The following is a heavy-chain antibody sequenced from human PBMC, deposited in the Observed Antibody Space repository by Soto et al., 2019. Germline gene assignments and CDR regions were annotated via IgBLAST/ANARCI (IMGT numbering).Heavy chain of an antibody. CDR1: GFTFSSYS. CDR2: ISSSSSTI. J-gene: IGHJ5*02. V-gene: IGHV3-48*02. Sequence: GGSLRLSCAASGFTFSSYSMNWVRQAPGKGLEWVSYISSSSSTIYYADSVKGRFTISRDNAKNSLYLQMNSLRDEDTAVYYCARDLNSYGPRRWFDPWGQGTLVTVSS. CDR3: ARDLNSYGPRRWFDP. D-gene: IGHD5-18*01.